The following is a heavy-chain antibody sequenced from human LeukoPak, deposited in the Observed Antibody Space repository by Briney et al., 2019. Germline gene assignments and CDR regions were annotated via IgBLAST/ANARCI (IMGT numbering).Heavy chain of an antibody. CDR2: ITASGTAM. Sequence: GGSLRLSCAASGFTFSSYSMNWVRQAPGKGLEWVSHITASGTAMFYADSVKGRFTISRDDSKNTLYLQMNSLRADDTAVYYCAKGSVNPENWGQGTLVTVSS. V-gene: IGHV3-23*01. CDR3: AKGSVNPEN. J-gene: IGHJ4*02. CDR1: GFTFSSYS. D-gene: IGHD3-10*01.